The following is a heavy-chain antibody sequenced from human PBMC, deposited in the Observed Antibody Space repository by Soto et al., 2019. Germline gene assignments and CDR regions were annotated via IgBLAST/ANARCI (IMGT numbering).Heavy chain of an antibody. CDR1: GGSFSGYY. CDR2: INHSGST. Sequence: SETLSLTCAVYGGSFSGYYWSWIRQPPGKGLEWIGEINHSGSTNYNPSLKSRVTISVDTSKNQFSLKLSSVTAADTAVYYCARRVYHDAWGTRFDYWGQGILVTVSS. J-gene: IGHJ4*02. CDR3: ARRVYHDAWGTRFDY. V-gene: IGHV4-34*01. D-gene: IGHD3-16*01.